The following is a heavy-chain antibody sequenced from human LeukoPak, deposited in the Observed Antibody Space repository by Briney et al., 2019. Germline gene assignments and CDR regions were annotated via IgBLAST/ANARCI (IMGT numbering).Heavy chain of an antibody. CDR1: GFTFDDYA. CDR2: ISWNSGSI. CDR3: ARSFHGEMATPGYFDY. Sequence: GRSLRLSCAASGFTFDDYAMHWVRQAPGKGLEWVSGISWNSGSIGYADSVKGRFTISRDNSKNTLYLQMNSLGAEDTAVYYCARSFHGEMATPGYFDYWGQGTLVTVSS. V-gene: IGHV3-9*01. J-gene: IGHJ4*02. D-gene: IGHD5-24*01.